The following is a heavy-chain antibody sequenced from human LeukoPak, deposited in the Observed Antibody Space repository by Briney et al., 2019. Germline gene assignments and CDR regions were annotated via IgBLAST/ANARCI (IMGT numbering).Heavy chain of an antibody. V-gene: IGHV3-23*01. Sequence: GGSLRLSCAASGFIFSSYAMTWVRQAPGKGLEWVSSISGSGEFTDYADSVKGRFTISRDNPENTVYLQMSSLRVDDTATYFCAKVGYGDLDHWGQGVLVPVSS. CDR2: ISGSGEFT. CDR3: AKVGYGDLDH. CDR1: GFIFSSYA. J-gene: IGHJ4*02. D-gene: IGHD4-17*01.